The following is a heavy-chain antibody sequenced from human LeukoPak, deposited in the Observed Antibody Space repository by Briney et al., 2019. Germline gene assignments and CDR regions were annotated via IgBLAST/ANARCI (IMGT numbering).Heavy chain of an antibody. D-gene: IGHD3-10*01. CDR3: AKDEPSGSYKD. Sequence: GGSLRLSCVASGFTFSSYAMNWVRQAPAKGLEWVSAISGSGGSTYYADSVKGRFTISRDNSKNTLYLEMNSLRAEDTAKYYCAKDEPSGSYKDWGQGTLVTVSS. CDR2: ISGSGGST. V-gene: IGHV3-23*01. J-gene: IGHJ4*02. CDR1: GFTFSSYA.